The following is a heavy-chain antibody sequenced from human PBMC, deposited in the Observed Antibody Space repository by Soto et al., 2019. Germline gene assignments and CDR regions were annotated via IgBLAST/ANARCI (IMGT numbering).Heavy chain of an antibody. CDR1: GGSVSSGNYY. V-gene: IGHV4-61*01. CDR3: ARSMFYSDDTNYSPFEY. CDR2: FYYTGSF. D-gene: IGHD3-22*01. Sequence: QVQLQESGPGLVKPSETLSLTCTVSGGSVSSGNYYWSWIRQPPGRDLRWLGYFYYTGSFNYNPPLKSQVTIIIDASKNQFSLRLSSVTAADTAVYYCARSMFYSDDTNYSPFEYWGQGTLVTASS. J-gene: IGHJ4*02.